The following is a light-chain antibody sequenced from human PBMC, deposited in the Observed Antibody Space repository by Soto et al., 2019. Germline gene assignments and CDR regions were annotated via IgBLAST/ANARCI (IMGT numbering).Light chain of an antibody. CDR2: SVY. Sequence: EVVLTQSPATLSLSPGETATLSCRASQSVRTNLAWYQQKPGQAPRLLIYSVYNRATGVPARFSGSGSGTDFTLTISRLDPDDLAVYYCQQRTNWPPLFTFGPGTRVDVK. J-gene: IGKJ3*01. CDR1: QSVRTN. CDR3: QQRTNWPPLFT. V-gene: IGKV3-11*01.